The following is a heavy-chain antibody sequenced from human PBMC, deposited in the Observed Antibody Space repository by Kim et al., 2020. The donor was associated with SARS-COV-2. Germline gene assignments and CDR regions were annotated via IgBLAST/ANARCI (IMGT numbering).Heavy chain of an antibody. D-gene: IGHD3-9*01. CDR3: ARELNPLTGYYKHYYYYGMDV. CDR2: INPSGGST. CDR1: GYTFTSYY. V-gene: IGHV1-46*01. Sequence: ASVKVSCKASGYTFTSYYMHWVRQAPGQGLEWMGIINPSGGSTSYAQKFQGRVTMTRDTSTSTVYMELSSLRSEDTAVYYCARELNPLTGYYKHYYYYGMDVWGQGTTVTVSS. J-gene: IGHJ6*02.